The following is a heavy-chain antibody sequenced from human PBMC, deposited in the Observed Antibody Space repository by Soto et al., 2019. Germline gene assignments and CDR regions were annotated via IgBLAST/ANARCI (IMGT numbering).Heavy chain of an antibody. CDR2: ISYDGSNK. CDR3: AREDTRQGRGYCSGGSCSAFDI. V-gene: IGHV3-30-3*01. J-gene: IGHJ3*02. D-gene: IGHD2-15*01. Sequence: QVQLVESGGGVVQPGRSLRLSCAASGFTFSSYAMHWVRQAPGKGLEWVAVISYDGSNKYYADSVKGRFTISRDNSKNTLYLQMNSLRAEDTAVYYCAREDTRQGRGYCSGGSCSAFDIWGQGTMVTVSS. CDR1: GFTFSSYA.